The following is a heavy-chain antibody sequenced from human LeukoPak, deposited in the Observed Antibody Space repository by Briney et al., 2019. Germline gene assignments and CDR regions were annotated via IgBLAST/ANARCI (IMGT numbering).Heavy chain of an antibody. CDR2: IDSSGYTI. CDR1: GFTFSDYY. V-gene: IGHV3-11*04. CDR3: ATLNSFGNDY. D-gene: IGHD5-18*01. Sequence: PGGSLRLSCAASGFTFSDYYMSWIRQAPGKGLEWFSYIDSSGYTIYYADSMKGRFTISRDNAKNTVYLQINSLRAEDTAVYYCATLNSFGNDYWGQGVLVTVSS. J-gene: IGHJ4*02.